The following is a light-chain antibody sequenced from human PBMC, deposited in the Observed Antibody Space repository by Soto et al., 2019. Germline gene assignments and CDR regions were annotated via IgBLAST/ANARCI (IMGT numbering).Light chain of an antibody. CDR1: QRLLHSNGNTF. J-gene: IGKJ2*01. CDR2: LGS. V-gene: IGKV2-28*01. CDR3: MQALQTPYT. Sequence: EIVMTQSPPSLTVTPGEPASISCRSSQRLLHSNGNTFLHWYLQKPGQSPQLLIYLGSNRASGVPDRVSGSEPGTDFTLKISRVEAEDVGVYYCMQALQTPYTFGQGTKLEIK.